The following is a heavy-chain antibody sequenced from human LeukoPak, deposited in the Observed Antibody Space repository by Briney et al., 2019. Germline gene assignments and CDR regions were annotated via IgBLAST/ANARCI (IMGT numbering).Heavy chain of an antibody. CDR2: IYYSGST. Sequence: SETLSLTCTVSGGSISSYYWSWIRQPPGKGLEWIGYIYYSGSTNYNPSLKSRVTISVDTSKNQFSLQLNSVTPEDTAVYYCALGPNSSGWYQSSDNWFDPWGQGTLVTVSS. D-gene: IGHD6-19*01. J-gene: IGHJ5*02. CDR3: ALGPNSSGWYQSSDNWFDP. CDR1: GGSISSYY. V-gene: IGHV4-59*12.